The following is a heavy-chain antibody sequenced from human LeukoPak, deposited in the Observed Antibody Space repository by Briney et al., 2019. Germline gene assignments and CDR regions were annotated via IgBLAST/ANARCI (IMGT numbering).Heavy chain of an antibody. J-gene: IGHJ4*02. CDR3: ARDGGGRYFDWLLSGYSYFDY. V-gene: IGHV1-2*02. Sequence: ASVKVSCKASGYTFTGYYMHWVRQAPGQGLEWMGWINPNSGGTNYAQKFQGRVTMTRDTSISIAYMELSRLRSDDTAVYYCARDGGGRYFDWLLSGYSYFDYWGQGTLVTVSS. D-gene: IGHD3-9*01. CDR1: GYTFTGYY. CDR2: INPNSGGT.